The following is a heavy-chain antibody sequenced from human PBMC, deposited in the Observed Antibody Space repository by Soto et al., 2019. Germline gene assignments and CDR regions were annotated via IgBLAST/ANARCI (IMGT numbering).Heavy chain of an antibody. Sequence: PGVSLRLSCAASGFTFSSYAMSGVRQAPGKGLEWVSGISGSGGTTYYADSVKGRFTTSRDNSKNTLDLQMSSLRAEDTAVYYRARGRVNSSNYGMDVWGQGTTVTVSS. CDR2: ISGSGGTT. CDR1: GFTFSSYA. J-gene: IGHJ6*02. D-gene: IGHD6-13*01. CDR3: ARGRVNSSNYGMDV. V-gene: IGHV3-23*01.